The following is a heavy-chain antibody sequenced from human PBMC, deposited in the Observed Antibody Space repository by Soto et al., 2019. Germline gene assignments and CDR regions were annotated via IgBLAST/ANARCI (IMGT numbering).Heavy chain of an antibody. CDR3: ARDPGYSNYDFDY. D-gene: IGHD5-12*01. J-gene: IGHJ4*02. CDR1: GFTFSNHA. CDR2: IWYDGSKK. V-gene: IGHV3-33*01. Sequence: QVQLVESGGGVVQPGRYLRLCCVASGFTFSNHAMPWVRQAPGKGLEWVAVIWYDGSKKYYADSVKGRFTVARDDSKNTLYLQMNSLRVEDTAVYYCARDPGYSNYDFDYWGQGTLVTVSP.